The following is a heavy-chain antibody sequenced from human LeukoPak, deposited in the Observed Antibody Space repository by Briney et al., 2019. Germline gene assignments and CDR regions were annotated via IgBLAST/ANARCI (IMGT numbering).Heavy chain of an antibody. V-gene: IGHV3-7*05. J-gene: IGHJ3*02. D-gene: IGHD5-18*01. CDR1: GFTFSSYW. Sequence: GGSLRLSCAASGFTFSSYWMSGVRQAPGKGLEWVANMDQDGTEKNYVDSVKGRFTISRDNAKNLLYVQMNSLRAEDTAVYYCARDRGYSTFDIWGQGTIVTVSS. CDR2: MDQDGTEK. CDR3: ARDRGYSTFDI.